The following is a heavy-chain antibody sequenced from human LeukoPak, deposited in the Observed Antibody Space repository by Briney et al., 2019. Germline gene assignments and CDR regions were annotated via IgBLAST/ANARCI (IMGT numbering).Heavy chain of an antibody. J-gene: IGHJ4*02. CDR2: INHSGST. V-gene: IGHV4-34*01. Sequence: PSETLSLTCAVYGGSFSGYYWSWIRQPPGKGLVWIGEINHSGSTNYNPSLKSRVTISVDTSKNQFSLKLSSVTAADTAVYYCARGGYYYDSSGYSYYYWGQGTLVTVSS. CDR1: GGSFSGYY. D-gene: IGHD3-22*01. CDR3: ARGGYYYDSSGYSYYY.